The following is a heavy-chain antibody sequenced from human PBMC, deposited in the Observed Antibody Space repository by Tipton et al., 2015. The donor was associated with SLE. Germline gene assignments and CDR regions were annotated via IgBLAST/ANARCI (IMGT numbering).Heavy chain of an antibody. J-gene: IGHJ4*02. D-gene: IGHD6-19*01. CDR2: VWYDGSQT. Sequence: SLRLSCVASGFSLRSYGMHWVRQAPGKGLEWVAVVWYDGSQTYFADSVKGRFTISRDTSKNIMYLQMNSLRVDDAAVYYCVKDIFKAVAGTPYFDYWGQGTLVTVSS. CDR1: GFSLRSYG. CDR3: VKDIFKAVAGTPYFDY. V-gene: IGHV3-30*18.